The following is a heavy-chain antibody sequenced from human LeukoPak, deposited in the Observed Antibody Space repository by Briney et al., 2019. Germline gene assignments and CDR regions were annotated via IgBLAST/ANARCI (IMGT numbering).Heavy chain of an antibody. D-gene: IGHD1-26*01. CDR3: AREDAKRYSGSYLDY. CDR1: GGSISRYY. Sequence: SETLPLTCTVSGGSISRYYWSWIRQPPGKGLEWIGYNSGSTNYNPSLKSRVTISVDTSKNQFSLKLSSVTAADTAVYYCAREDAKRYSGSYLDYWGQGTLVTVSS. CDR2: NSGST. V-gene: IGHV4-59*01. J-gene: IGHJ4*02.